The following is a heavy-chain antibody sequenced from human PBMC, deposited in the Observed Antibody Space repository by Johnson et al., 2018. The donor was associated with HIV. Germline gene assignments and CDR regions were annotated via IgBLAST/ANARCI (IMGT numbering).Heavy chain of an antibody. CDR1: GFTVNSNY. V-gene: IGHV3-30*18. J-gene: IGHJ3*02. D-gene: IGHD3-16*01. CDR2: ISYDGSNK. Sequence: QMLLVESGGDVVRPGGSLRISCAASGFTVNSNYINWVRQAPGKGLEWVAVISYDGSNKYYADSVKGRFTISRDNSKNTLYLQMNSLRAEDTAVYYCAKDFGLDWGNGFDIWGQGTMVTVSS. CDR3: AKDFGLDWGNGFDI.